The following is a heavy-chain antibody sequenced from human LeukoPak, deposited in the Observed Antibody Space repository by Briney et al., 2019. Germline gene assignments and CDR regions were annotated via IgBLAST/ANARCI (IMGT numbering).Heavy chain of an antibody. CDR1: GITFSSYW. CDR2: INTQGTYT. J-gene: IGHJ4*02. V-gene: IGHV3-74*01. D-gene: IGHD2-15*01. Sequence: PGGSLRLSCAVSGITFSSYWMHWVRHDPGRGLLWVSRINTQGTYTNYADSVKGRFTISRDNAQNTLYLQMSSLRADDTAVYYCVIGLGDYNDFWGQGTLVSVSS. CDR3: VIGLGDYNDF.